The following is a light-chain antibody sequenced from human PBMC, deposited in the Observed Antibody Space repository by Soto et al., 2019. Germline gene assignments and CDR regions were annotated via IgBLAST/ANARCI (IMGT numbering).Light chain of an antibody. CDR3: QQYKNWLTWT. CDR1: QSVSSS. V-gene: IGKV3-15*01. J-gene: IGKJ1*01. CDR2: GAS. Sequence: EIVMTQSPATLSVSPGERATLTCRASQSVSSSLAWYQHKPGQAPRLLIYGASTRATGIPARLSGSGSGTEFTLTISSLQSEDLAVYYCQQYKNWLTWTFGQGTKVDTK.